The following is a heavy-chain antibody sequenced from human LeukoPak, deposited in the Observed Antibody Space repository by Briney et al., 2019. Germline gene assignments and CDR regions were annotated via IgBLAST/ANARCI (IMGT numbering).Heavy chain of an antibody. CDR3: ARTATYNYYGSGSYYEYYYYYGMDV. J-gene: IGHJ6*02. D-gene: IGHD3-10*01. CDR2: INAGNGNT. Sequence: ASVKVSCKASGYTSTSYAMHWVRQAPGQRLEWMGWINAGNGNTKYSQKFQGRVTITRDTSASTAYMELSSLRSEDTAVYYCARTATYNYYGSGSYYEYYYYYGMDVWGQGTTVTVSS. V-gene: IGHV1-3*01. CDR1: GYTSTSYA.